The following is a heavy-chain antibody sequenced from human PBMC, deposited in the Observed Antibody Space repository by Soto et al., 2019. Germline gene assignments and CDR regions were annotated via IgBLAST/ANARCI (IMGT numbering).Heavy chain of an antibody. CDR3: VRDDKWAFDI. J-gene: IGHJ3*02. CDR1: GFTFSSYA. Sequence: EAHLVESGGGLVQPGRSRRLSCAASGFTFSSYAFNWVRQAPGKGLEWISYISVGSGSIFYADSVKGRFTISRDDAQNPLYLQMNTLRDDDTAIYFCVRDDKWAFDIWGQGTTVIVSS. V-gene: IGHV3-48*02. CDR2: ISVGSGSI. D-gene: IGHD1-26*01.